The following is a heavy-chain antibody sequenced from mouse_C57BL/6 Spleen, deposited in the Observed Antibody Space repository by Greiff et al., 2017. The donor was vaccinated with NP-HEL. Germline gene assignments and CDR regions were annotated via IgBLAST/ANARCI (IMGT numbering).Heavy chain of an antibody. CDR2: ISDGGSYT. CDR1: GFTFSSYA. Sequence: SGGGLVKPGGSLKLSCAASGFTFSSYAMSWVRQTPEKRLEWVATISDGGSYTYYPDNVKGRFTISRDNAKNNLYLQMSHLKSEDTAMYYCARDLEDYDGRDFDYWGQGTTLTVSS. V-gene: IGHV5-4*01. D-gene: IGHD2-4*01. CDR3: ARDLEDYDGRDFDY. J-gene: IGHJ2*01.